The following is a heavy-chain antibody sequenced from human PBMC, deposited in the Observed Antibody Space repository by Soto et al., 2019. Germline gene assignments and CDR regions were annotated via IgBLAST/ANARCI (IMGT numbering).Heavy chain of an antibody. CDR2: IHNDGSRT. J-gene: IGHJ4*02. D-gene: IGHD1-26*01. V-gene: IGHV3-74*01. CDR1: GFSFSSFW. Sequence: PGGSLRLSCAASGFSFSSFWMHWARQAPGKGLVWVAHIHNDGSRTSYADSVKGRFTVSRDNADNSLHLQMHSLRVEDTALYYCVRGGAALPHWGQGAWVTVYS. CDR3: VRGGAALPH.